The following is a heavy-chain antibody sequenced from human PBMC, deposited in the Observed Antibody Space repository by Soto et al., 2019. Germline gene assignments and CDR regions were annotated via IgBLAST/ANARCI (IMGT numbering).Heavy chain of an antibody. Sequence: PVGSLRLSGAASGFTFSTYWMSWVRQAPGKGLEWVANIKEDGSEKYYVDSVEGRFTISRDNAKNSLYLQMTSLRAEDTALYYCARGWGYFDSSGFPYLYAMDVWGQGTTVTVSS. CDR1: GFTFSTYW. D-gene: IGHD3-22*01. J-gene: IGHJ6*02. CDR2: IKEDGSEK. V-gene: IGHV3-7*01. CDR3: ARGWGYFDSSGFPYLYAMDV.